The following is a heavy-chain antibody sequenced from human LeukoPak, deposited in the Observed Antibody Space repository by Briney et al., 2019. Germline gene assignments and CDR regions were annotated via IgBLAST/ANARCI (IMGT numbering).Heavy chain of an antibody. J-gene: IGHJ4*02. Sequence: GGSPRLSCAGSGLSVTGNHMTWVRQPPGKGLEWVSVIYSGGNTRYADSVKGRFTLSRDNSKNTVYLQMNSLRVEDTGVYFCAGAPSDFWSGYLSGWGQGVSVTVSS. CDR3: AGAPSDFWSGYLSG. CDR1: GLSVTGNH. D-gene: IGHD3-3*01. V-gene: IGHV3-66*02. CDR2: IYSGGNT.